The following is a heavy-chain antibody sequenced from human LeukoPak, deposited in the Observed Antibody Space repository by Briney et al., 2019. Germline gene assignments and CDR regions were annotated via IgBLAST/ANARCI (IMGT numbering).Heavy chain of an antibody. CDR3: AKDTRGVVVPAAPFDY. CDR2: ISASGGST. D-gene: IGHD2-2*01. CDR1: GFTFTSYA. J-gene: IGHJ4*02. Sequence: GGSLRLSCAASGFTFTSYAMSWVRQAPGKGLEWVSAISASGGSTYSADSVKGRFTISRDNSKNTLYLQMNSLRAEDTAVYYCAKDTRGVVVPAAPFDYWGQGTLVTVSS. V-gene: IGHV3-23*01.